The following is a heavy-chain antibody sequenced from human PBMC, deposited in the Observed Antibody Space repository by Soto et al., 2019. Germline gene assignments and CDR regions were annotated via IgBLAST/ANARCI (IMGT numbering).Heavy chain of an antibody. D-gene: IGHD5-18*01. Sequence: QVQLVQSGAEVKKPGASVKVSCQTSGYNFSAYYFNWVRQAAGQGPEWMGWLNPRNGQTGYVQKFRGRVTMTSDTSIDTVYLELSRLTSEDTAISFCARETDTSMVDYWGQGTLVTVSS. V-gene: IGHV1-8*01. J-gene: IGHJ4*02. CDR3: ARETDTSMVDY. CDR2: LNPRNGQT. CDR1: GYNFSAYY.